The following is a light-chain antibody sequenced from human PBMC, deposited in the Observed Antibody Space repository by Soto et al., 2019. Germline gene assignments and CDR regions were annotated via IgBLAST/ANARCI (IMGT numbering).Light chain of an antibody. CDR3: GSWDNSLSVVV. V-gene: IGLV1-51*01. CDR1: SSNIGSNF. J-gene: IGLJ3*02. CDR2: DDS. Sequence: QSALTEPPSVSAAPGQKVSMSCSGGSSNIGSNFVAWYQQLPGKAPKLLIYDDSKRPYGIPGRFSASKSGTSATLGITDLQTGDEGDYFCGSWDNSLSVVVFGGGTQLTVL.